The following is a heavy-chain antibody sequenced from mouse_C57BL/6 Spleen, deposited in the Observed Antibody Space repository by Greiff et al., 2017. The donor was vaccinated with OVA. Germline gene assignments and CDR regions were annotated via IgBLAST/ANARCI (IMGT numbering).Heavy chain of an antibody. CDR3: ARGGNSNWFAY. CDR1: GYSFTSYY. CDR2: IYPGCGNT. J-gene: IGHJ3*01. Sequence: QVQLQQSGPELVQPGASVKISCKASGYSFTSYYIHWVKQRPGQGLEWIGWIYPGCGNTKYNEKFKGKATLTADTSSSTAYMQLSSLTSEDSAVYYCARGGNSNWFAYWGQGTLVTVSA. V-gene: IGHV1-66*01. D-gene: IGHD2-5*01.